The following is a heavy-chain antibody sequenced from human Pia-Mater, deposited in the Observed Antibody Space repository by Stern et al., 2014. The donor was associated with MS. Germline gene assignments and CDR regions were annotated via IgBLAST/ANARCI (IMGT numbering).Heavy chain of an antibody. CDR1: GYRFSTFY. CDR2: IAPGSGTT. J-gene: IGHJ4*02. Sequence: VQLEESGAEVKKPGASVKVSCKASGYRFSTFYLHWLRQAPGQGLQWNGRIAPGSGTTISSQSFQGMLTMTRDRSITTAYLELSGLRSDDTAVYYCARIYCSGDECYHSFDTWGQGTLVTVSS. D-gene: IGHD3-16*02. V-gene: IGHV1-2*06. CDR3: ARIYCSGDECYHSFDT.